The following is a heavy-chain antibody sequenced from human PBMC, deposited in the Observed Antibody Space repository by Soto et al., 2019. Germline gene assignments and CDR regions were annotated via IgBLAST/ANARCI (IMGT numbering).Heavy chain of an antibody. V-gene: IGHV3-30*03. CDR1: GFTFQNYS. Sequence: QVQLVESGGGVVQPGRSLRLSCAASGFTFQNYSMHWVRQAPGKGLEWVAVTSYDGGKNLYADSVKGRFTISRDNSKNTLYLQMNSLRAEDTATYFCARVESSGASKYFIDYWGQGILVSVSS. J-gene: IGHJ4*02. CDR3: ARVESSGASKYFIDY. D-gene: IGHD3-10*01. CDR2: TSYDGGKN.